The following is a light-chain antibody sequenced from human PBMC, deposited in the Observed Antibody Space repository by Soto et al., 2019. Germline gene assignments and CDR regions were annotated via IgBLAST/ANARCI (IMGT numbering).Light chain of an antibody. J-gene: IGLJ2*01. CDR2: EVR. CDR1: SSDVGGYNY. CDR3: SSYTSSSTLVV. V-gene: IGLV2-14*01. Sequence: QSALTQPASVSGSPGQSITISCTGTSSDVGGYNYVSWYQQHPGKAPKLMIYEVRNRPSGVSNRFSGSKSDNTASLTISGLQAEDEADYYCSSYTSSSTLVVFGGGTKLTVL.